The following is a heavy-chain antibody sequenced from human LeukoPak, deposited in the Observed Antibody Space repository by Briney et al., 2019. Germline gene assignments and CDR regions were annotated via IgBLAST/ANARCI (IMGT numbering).Heavy chain of an antibody. CDR2: ISGSGGTT. CDR1: GFTFSSYA. D-gene: IGHD1-26*01. CDR3: AKDVGKWESLHFFDY. J-gene: IGHJ4*02. V-gene: IGHV3-23*01. Sequence: GGSLRLSCAASGFTFSSYAMSWVRQAPGKGLEWVSAISGSGGTTYYADSVKGRFTISRDNSKNTLYLQMNSLRAEDTAVYYCAKDVGKWESLHFFDYWGQGTLVTVSS.